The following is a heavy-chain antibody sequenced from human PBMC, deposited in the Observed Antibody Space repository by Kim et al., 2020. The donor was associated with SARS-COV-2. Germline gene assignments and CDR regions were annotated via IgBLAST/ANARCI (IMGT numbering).Heavy chain of an antibody. D-gene: IGHD1-7*01. Sequence: GGSLRLSCAASGFTFKNYAISWVRQAPGKRLEWVSSISATGGTTYFADSVKGRFTISRDNSKNTLSLQMSSLRVDDTAVYYCAKDPSFLTGTYFEYWGQGALVTVSS. V-gene: IGHV3-23*01. J-gene: IGHJ4*02. CDR3: AKDPSFLTGTYFEY. CDR1: GFTFKNYA. CDR2: ISATGGTT.